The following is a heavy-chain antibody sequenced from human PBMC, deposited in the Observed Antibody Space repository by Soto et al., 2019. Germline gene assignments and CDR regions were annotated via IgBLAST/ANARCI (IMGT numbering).Heavy chain of an antibody. J-gene: IGHJ4*02. D-gene: IGHD6-13*01. V-gene: IGHV1-69*12. CDR3: ARGRGQQLDY. Sequence: QVQLVQSGAEVKKPGSSVKVSCKASGGTVSSYPISWVRQAPGQGLEWMGGLIPLFGTTHYAQKFQGRVTITADESTSTAYMVLSSLRSEDTAREYCARGRGQQLDYWGQGTLINVSS. CDR1: GGTVSSYP. CDR2: LIPLFGTT.